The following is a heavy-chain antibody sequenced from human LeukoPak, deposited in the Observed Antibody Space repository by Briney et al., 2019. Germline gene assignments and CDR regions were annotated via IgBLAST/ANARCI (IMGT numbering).Heavy chain of an antibody. CDR2: ISGSGAST. Sequence: GGSLRLSCLASGFTFRNYAMTWVRQSPGKGLEWVSAISGSGASTYYADSVKGRFTISRDNSKNTLYLQMDSLIVEDTAVYYCAKGYCSGGSCTDYNYYMEVWGKGTTVVVSS. D-gene: IGHD2-15*01. CDR1: GFTFRNYA. CDR3: AKGYCSGGSCTDYNYYMEV. J-gene: IGHJ6*03. V-gene: IGHV3-23*01.